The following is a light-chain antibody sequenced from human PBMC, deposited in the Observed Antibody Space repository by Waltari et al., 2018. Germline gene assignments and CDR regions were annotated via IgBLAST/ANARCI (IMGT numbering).Light chain of an antibody. CDR3: QQLNSYPWT. V-gene: IGKV1-9*01. CDR2: AAS. CDR1: QGISSY. J-gene: IGKJ1*01. Sequence: IQMTQSPSSLSASVGDRVTITCRASQGISSYLAWYQQKSGKAPKLLINAASTLQSWVPSRFSGGGSGTDFTLTISSLQPEDIATYYCQQLNSYPWTFGQGTKVEIK.